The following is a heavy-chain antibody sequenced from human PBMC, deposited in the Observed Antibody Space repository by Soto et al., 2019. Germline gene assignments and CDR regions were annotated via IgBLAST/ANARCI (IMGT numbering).Heavy chain of an antibody. J-gene: IGHJ6*03. CDR1: GGSFSGYY. Sequence: QVQLQQWGAGLLKPSETLSLTCAVYGGSFSGYYWSWIRQPPGKGLEWIGEINHSGSTNYNPSLNSRVTTSVDTSKNQFSLKLSSVTAADTAVYYCSLRPNYYYYYMDVWGKGTTVTVSS. D-gene: IGHD5-12*01. CDR2: INHSGST. CDR3: SLRPNYYYYYMDV. V-gene: IGHV4-34*01.